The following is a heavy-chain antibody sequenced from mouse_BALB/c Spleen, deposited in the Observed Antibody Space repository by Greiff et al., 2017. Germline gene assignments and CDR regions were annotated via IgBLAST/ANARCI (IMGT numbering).Heavy chain of an antibody. Sequence: VQLQQSGAELVRPGTSVKVSCKASGYAFTNYLIEWVKQRPGQGLEWIGVINPGSGGTNYNEKFKGKATLTADKSSSTAYMQLSSLTSDDSAVYFCARFDGYYGYYYAMDYWGQGTSVTVSS. J-gene: IGHJ4*01. CDR3: ARFDGYYGYYYAMDY. CDR1: GYAFTNYL. V-gene: IGHV1-54*03. CDR2: INPGSGGT. D-gene: IGHD2-3*01.